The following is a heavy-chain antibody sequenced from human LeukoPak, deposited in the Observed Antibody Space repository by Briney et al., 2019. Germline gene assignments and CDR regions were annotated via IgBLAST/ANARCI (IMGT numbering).Heavy chain of an antibody. CDR1: GFTFSSYA. V-gene: IGHV3-30*01. CDR2: ISYDGCNK. D-gene: IGHD2-15*01. CDR3: ARGGYFDY. Sequence: GGSLRLSCAASGFTFSSYAMHWVRQAPGKGLEWVAVISYDGCNKYYADSEKGRFTISRDNSKNTLYLQMNSLRAEDTAVYYCARGGYFDYWGQGTLVTVSS. J-gene: IGHJ4*02.